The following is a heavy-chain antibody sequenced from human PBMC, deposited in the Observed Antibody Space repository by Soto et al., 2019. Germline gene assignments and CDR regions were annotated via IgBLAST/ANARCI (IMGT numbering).Heavy chain of an antibody. V-gene: IGHV1-18*01. J-gene: IGHJ6*02. CDR3: ARVSDFYYDTDYGMDV. CDR2: ISAYNGNT. D-gene: IGHD3-22*01. CDR1: GYTFTSYG. Sequence: QVQLVQSGAEVKKPGASVKVSCKASGYTFTSYGISWVRQAPGQGLEWMGWISAYNGNTNYAQKLQGRVTMTTDTXTXXAYMELRSLRSDDTAVYYCARVSDFYYDTDYGMDVWGQGTTVTVSS.